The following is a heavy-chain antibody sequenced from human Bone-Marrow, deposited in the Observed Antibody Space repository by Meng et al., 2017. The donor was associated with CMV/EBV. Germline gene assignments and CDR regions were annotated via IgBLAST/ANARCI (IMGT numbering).Heavy chain of an antibody. CDR3: ARKDYYDISGHAFDI. CDR2: IYYSGST. V-gene: IGHV4-39*02. CDR1: GGSISSSSYY. D-gene: IGHD3-22*01. Sequence: SETLSLTCTVSGGSISSSSYYWGWIRQPPGKGLEWIGSIYYSGSTNCNPTLKSRVTISVDTSKNHFSLNLTSVTAADTAVYYCARKDYYDISGHAFDIWGQGTRVTGSS. J-gene: IGHJ3*02.